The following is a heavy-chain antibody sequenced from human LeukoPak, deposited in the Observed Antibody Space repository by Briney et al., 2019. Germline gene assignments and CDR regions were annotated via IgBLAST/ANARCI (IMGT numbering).Heavy chain of an antibody. D-gene: IGHD3-22*01. Sequence: PGGSLRLSCAASGFTFSNAWMNWVRQSPGKGLEWVGRIKSKTDGRTKDYGAPGKCRFTIERDDTKKTLCMQMKSVKTEDTAMYHCTTGVRDSSGYYNFDYWGQGTLVTVSS. CDR3: TTGVRDSSGYYNFDY. V-gene: IGHV3-15*01. J-gene: IGHJ4*02. CDR2: IKSKTDGRTK. CDR1: GFTFSNAW.